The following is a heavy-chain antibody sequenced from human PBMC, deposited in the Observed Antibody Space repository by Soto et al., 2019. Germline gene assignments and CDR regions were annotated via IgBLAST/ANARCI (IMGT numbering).Heavy chain of an antibody. CDR2: IYYSGST. Sequence: SETLSLTCTVSGGSISSYYWSWIRQPPGKGLEWIGYIYYSGSTNYNPSLKSRVTISVDTSKNQFSLKLSSVTAADTAVYYCARGNDYWGQGTLVTVSS. CDR3: ARGNDY. CDR1: GGSISSYY. J-gene: IGHJ4*02. V-gene: IGHV4-59*01.